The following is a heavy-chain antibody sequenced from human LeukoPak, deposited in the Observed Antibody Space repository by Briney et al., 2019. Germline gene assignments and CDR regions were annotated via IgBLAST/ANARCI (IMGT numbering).Heavy chain of an antibody. CDR3: ARGVGRYDFWSGYSPYYFDY. Sequence: SETLSLTCTVSGGSISSYYWSWIRQPAGKGLEWIGRIYTSGSTNYNPSLKSRVTMSVDTSKNQFSLKLSSVTAADTAVYYCARGVGRYDFWSGYSPYYFDYWGQGTLVTVSS. V-gene: IGHV4-4*07. CDR1: GGSISSYY. J-gene: IGHJ4*02. D-gene: IGHD3-3*01. CDR2: IYTSGST.